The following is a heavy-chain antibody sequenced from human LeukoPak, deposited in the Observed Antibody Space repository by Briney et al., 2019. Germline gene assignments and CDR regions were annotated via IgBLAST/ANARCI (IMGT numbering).Heavy chain of an antibody. CDR3: ARGIVVVTAILFDY. CDR1: GLTFSSYE. D-gene: IGHD2-21*02. CDR2: INSGGSTI. Sequence: GGSLRLSCAASGLTFSSYEMNWVRQAPGKGLEWLSYINSGGSTIYYADSVKGRFTISRDNAKNSLYLQMNSLRAEDTAVYYCARGIVVVTAILFDYWGQGALVTVSS. J-gene: IGHJ4*02. V-gene: IGHV3-48*03.